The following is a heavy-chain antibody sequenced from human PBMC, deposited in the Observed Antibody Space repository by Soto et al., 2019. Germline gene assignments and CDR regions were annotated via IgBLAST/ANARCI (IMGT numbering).Heavy chain of an antibody. V-gene: IGHV2-5*02. J-gene: IGHJ4*02. CDR2: IYWDDDK. CDR3: AHSGSSTSEERPFDY. D-gene: IGHD2-2*01. Sequence: HGLDLEWLALIYWDDDKRYSPSLKSRLTITKDTSKNQVVLTMTNMDPVDTATYYCAHSGSSTSEERPFDYWGQGTLVTVSS.